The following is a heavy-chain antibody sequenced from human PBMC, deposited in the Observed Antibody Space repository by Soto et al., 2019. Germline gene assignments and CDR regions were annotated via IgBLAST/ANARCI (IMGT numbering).Heavy chain of an antibody. J-gene: IGHJ4*02. Sequence: SETLSLTGTVSVGSISSYYWSWIREPAGKGLEWIGRIYTSGSTNYNPSLKSRVTMSVDTSKNQFSLKLSSVTAADTAVYYCARQYCSSTSCQNHLDYWGQGTLVTVSS. D-gene: IGHD2-2*01. CDR3: ARQYCSSTSCQNHLDY. CDR2: IYTSGST. V-gene: IGHV4-4*07. CDR1: VGSISSYY.